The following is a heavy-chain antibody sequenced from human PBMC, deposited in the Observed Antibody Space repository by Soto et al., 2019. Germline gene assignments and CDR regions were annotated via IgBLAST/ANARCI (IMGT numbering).Heavy chain of an antibody. CDR2: IYSGGST. CDR1: GFTVSSNY. J-gene: IGHJ6*02. V-gene: IGHV3-53*01. Sequence: PVGSLRLSCAASGFTVSSNYMSCVRQAPGKGLEWVSVIYSGGSTYYADSVKGRFTISRDNSKNTLYLQMNSLRAGDTAVYYCARVRRKLNKYGMEVWGQGTTVTVSS. D-gene: IGHD3-10*01. CDR3: ARVRRKLNKYGMEV.